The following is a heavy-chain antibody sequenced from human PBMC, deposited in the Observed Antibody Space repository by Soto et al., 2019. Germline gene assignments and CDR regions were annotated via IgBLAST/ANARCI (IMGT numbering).Heavy chain of an antibody. CDR2: ISSSSSYI. CDR1: GLIFSSCS. J-gene: IGHJ4*02. CDR3: ARAGYIYAVDH. Sequence: GGSLRLSCAASGLIFSSCSTNWVRQAPGKGLEWVSSISSSSSYIYYADSVKGRFTISRDNANNSLYLQMNSLRAEDTAVYYCARAGYIYAVDHWRQGTLVTVSS. D-gene: IGHD5-18*01. V-gene: IGHV3-21*01.